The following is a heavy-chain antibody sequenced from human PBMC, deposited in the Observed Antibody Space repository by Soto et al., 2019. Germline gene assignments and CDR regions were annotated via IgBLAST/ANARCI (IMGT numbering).Heavy chain of an antibody. CDR3: ASPACDSSGYPPGYYYGMDV. J-gene: IGHJ6*02. CDR1: GGTFSSYA. Sequence: GASVKVSCKASGGTFSSYAISWVRQAPGQGLEWMGGIIPIFGTANYAQKFQGRVTITADESTSTAYMELSSLRSEDTAVYYCASPACDSSGYPPGYYYGMDVWGQGTTVTVSS. D-gene: IGHD3-22*01. V-gene: IGHV1-69*13. CDR2: IIPIFGTA.